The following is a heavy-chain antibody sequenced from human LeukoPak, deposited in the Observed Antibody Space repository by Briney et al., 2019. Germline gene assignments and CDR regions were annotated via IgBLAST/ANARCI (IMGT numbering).Heavy chain of an antibody. CDR2: IYSGGST. CDR3: ARGGPAAGRFDY. Sequence: PGGSLRLSCAASGFTFSNHAMHWVRQAPGKGLEWVSVIYSGGSTYYADSVKGRFTISRDNSKNTLYLQMNSLRAEDTAVYYCARGGPAAGRFDYWGQGTLVTVSS. J-gene: IGHJ4*02. D-gene: IGHD6-13*01. CDR1: GFTFSNHA. V-gene: IGHV3-66*01.